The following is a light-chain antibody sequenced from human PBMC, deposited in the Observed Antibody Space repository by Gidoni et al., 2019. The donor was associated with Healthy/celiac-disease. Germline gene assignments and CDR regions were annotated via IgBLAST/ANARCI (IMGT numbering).Light chain of an antibody. J-gene: IGKJ1*01. CDR2: DAS. CDR3: QQFNSYPWT. Sequence: AIQLTQSPSSLSASVGDRVTITCRASQGISSAVAWYQQKPGKAPKLLIYDASSLESGVPSRFSGSGSGTDFTLTIGSRQPEDFATYYCQQFNSYPWTFGQGTKVEIK. V-gene: IGKV1-13*02. CDR1: QGISSA.